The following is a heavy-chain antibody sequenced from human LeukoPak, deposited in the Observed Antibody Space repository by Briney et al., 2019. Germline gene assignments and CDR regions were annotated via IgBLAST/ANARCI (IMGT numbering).Heavy chain of an antibody. Sequence: ASVKVSCKASGYTFTSYGISWVRQAPGQGLEWMGWISAYNGNTNYAQKLQGRVTMTTDTSTSTAYMELRSLRSDDTAVYYCARDHRSTYYYDSSGYLSPSPFDYWGQGTLVTVSS. CDR2: ISAYNGNT. CDR3: ARDHRSTYYYDSSGYLSPSPFDY. V-gene: IGHV1-18*01. J-gene: IGHJ4*02. D-gene: IGHD3-22*01. CDR1: GYTFTSYG.